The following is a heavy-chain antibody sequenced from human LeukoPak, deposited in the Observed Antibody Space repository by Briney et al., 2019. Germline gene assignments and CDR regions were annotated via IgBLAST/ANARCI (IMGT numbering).Heavy chain of an antibody. CDR3: ARSPTKYCSGGSCYGAFDY. CDR2: IDLDDDK. Sequence: SGPTLVNPTQTLTLTCTFSGFSLSTSGMRVSWIRQPPGKALEWLARIDLDDDKFYSTSLKTRLTISKDTSKSQVVLTMTNMDPVDTATYYCARSPTKYCSGGSCYGAFDYWGQGTLVTVSS. J-gene: IGHJ4*02. CDR1: GFSLSTSGMR. V-gene: IGHV2-70*04. D-gene: IGHD2-15*01.